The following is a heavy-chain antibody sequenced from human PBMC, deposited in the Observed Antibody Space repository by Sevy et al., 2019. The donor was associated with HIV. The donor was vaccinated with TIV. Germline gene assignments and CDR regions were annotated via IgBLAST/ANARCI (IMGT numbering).Heavy chain of an antibody. CDR1: GFTFSSYA. CDR2: ISGSGGST. V-gene: IGHV3-23*01. D-gene: IGHD5-12*01. Sequence: GGSLRLSCAASGFTFSSYAMSWVRQAPGKGLEWVSAISGSGGSTYYADSVKGRFTISGDNSKNTLYLQMNSLRAEDTAVYYCAKAQSKIVATILAWGQGTLVTVSS. CDR3: AKAQSKIVATILA. J-gene: IGHJ4*02.